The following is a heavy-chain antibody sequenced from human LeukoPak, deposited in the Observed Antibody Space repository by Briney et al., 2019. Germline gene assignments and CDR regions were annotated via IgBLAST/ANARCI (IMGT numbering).Heavy chain of an antibody. CDR3: AKDTHEWEFENAYDI. CDR2: IKQDGNEK. J-gene: IGHJ3*02. V-gene: IGHV3-7*01. CDR1: GFRFNTYW. Sequence: GGSLRLSCAASGFRFNTYWMSWVRQAPGKGLEWVANIKQDGNEKYYADSVKGRFTISRDNGKNSLDLQMNSLRAEDTAVYYCAKDTHEWEFENAYDIWGQGTMVTVSS. D-gene: IGHD1-26*01.